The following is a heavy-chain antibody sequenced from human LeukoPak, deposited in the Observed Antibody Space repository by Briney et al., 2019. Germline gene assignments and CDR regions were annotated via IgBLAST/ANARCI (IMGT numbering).Heavy chain of an antibody. D-gene: IGHD6-13*01. CDR1: GFTFSSYG. CDR2: ISYDGSNK. CDR3: AKSSWRVEHGMDV. J-gene: IGHJ6*02. Sequence: PGRSLRLSCAASGFTFSSYGMHWVRQAPGKGLEWVAVISYDGSNKYYADSVKGRFTISRDNSKNTLYLQMNSLRAEDTAVYYCAKSSWRVEHGMDVWGQGTTVTVSS. V-gene: IGHV3-30*18.